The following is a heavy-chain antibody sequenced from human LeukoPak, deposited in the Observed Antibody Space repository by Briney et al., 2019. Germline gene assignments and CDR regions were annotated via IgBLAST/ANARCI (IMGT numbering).Heavy chain of an antibody. CDR2: TYTGGNS. CDR1: GFTVSSIH. Sequence: GGSLRLSCAASGFTVSSIHMVWVRQAPGKGLEWVSVTYTGGNSYYADSVKGRFTISRDNSKNTLYLQMNSLRAEDTAVYYCARGARYSSGWGMGNYYYGMDVWGQGTTVTVSS. J-gene: IGHJ6*02. D-gene: IGHD6-19*01. V-gene: IGHV3-53*01. CDR3: ARGARYSSGWGMGNYYYGMDV.